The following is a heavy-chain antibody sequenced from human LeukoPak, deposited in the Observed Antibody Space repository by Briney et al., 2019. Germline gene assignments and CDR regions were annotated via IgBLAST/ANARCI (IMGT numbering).Heavy chain of an antibody. V-gene: IGHV3-30*04. Sequence: GGSLRLSCAASGFTFSSYAMHWVRQAPGKGLEWVAVISYDGSNKYYADSVKGRSTISRDNSKNTLYLQMNSLRAEDTAVYYCARVGGSRDYYYYGMDVWGQGTTVTVSS. CDR1: GFTFSSYA. CDR2: ISYDGSNK. J-gene: IGHJ6*02. D-gene: IGHD3-10*01. CDR3: ARVGGSRDYYYYGMDV.